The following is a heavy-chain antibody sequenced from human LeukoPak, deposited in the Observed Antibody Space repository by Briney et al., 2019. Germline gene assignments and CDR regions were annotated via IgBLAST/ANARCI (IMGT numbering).Heavy chain of an antibody. CDR2: IYISGST. V-gene: IGHV4-4*07. J-gene: IGHJ4*02. CDR3: ARAGDGSGSYDNADYDY. Sequence: SETLSLTCTVSGGSISGYYWNWIRQPAGKGLEWIGRIYISGSTNYNPSLKSRVTMSIDTSKNQFSLKLSSVTAADTAVYYCARAGDGSGSYDNADYDYWGQGTLVTVSS. CDR1: GGSISGYY. D-gene: IGHD3-10*01.